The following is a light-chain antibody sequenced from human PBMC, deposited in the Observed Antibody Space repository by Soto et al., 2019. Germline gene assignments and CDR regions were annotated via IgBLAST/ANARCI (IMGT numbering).Light chain of an antibody. J-gene: IGKJ1*01. CDR1: QSVSNF. CDR2: DAS. V-gene: IGKV3-11*01. Sequence: EIVLTQSPATLSLSPGERATLSCRASQSVSNFLAWYQQKPGQAPRVIIYDASTRATGIPARFSGSGSGTDFTLTISSLEPEDSAVYYCQQNLGVHTFGQGTKVEIK. CDR3: QQNLGVHT.